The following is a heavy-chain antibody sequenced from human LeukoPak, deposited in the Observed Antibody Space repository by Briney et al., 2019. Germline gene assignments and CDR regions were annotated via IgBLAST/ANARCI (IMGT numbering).Heavy chain of an antibody. CDR3: ARARRGSSSWYWPYFDY. V-gene: IGHV1-69*13. D-gene: IGHD6-13*01. CDR2: IIPIFGTA. CDR1: GYTFPSYA. J-gene: IGHJ4*02. Sequence: ASVKVSCKASGYTFPSYAIHWVRQAPGQGLEWMGGIIPIFGTANYAQKFQGRVTITADESTSTAYMELSSLRSEDTAVYYCARARRGSSSWYWPYFDYWGQGTLVTVSS.